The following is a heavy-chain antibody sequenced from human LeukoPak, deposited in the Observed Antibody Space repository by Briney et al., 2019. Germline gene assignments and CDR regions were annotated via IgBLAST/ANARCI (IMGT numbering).Heavy chain of an antibody. CDR2: ISSSGSTI. V-gene: IGHV3-11*01. D-gene: IGHD6-13*01. CDR1: GFTFSDYY. CDR3: AKDHLYSSSWEYFQH. Sequence: GGSLRLSCAASGFTFSDYYMSWIRQAPGKGLEWVSYISSSGSTIYYADSVKGRFTISRDNAKNSLYLQMNSLRAEDTAVYYCAKDHLYSSSWEYFQHWGQGTLVTVSS. J-gene: IGHJ1*01.